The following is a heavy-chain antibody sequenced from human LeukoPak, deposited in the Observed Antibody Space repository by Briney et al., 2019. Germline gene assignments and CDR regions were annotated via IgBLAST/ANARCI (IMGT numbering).Heavy chain of an antibody. CDR3: ARGSFGTTIGDVAFDI. J-gene: IGHJ3*02. CDR2: INPNSGGT. CDR1: GYTFTGYY. V-gene: IGHV1-2*02. D-gene: IGHD1-1*01. Sequence: ASVKVSCKASGYTFTGYYIHWVRQAPGQGLEWMGWINPNSGGTYYAQKFQGRVTMTRDTSINTAYMELSRLRSDDSAVYYCARGSFGTTIGDVAFDIWGQGTMVTVSS.